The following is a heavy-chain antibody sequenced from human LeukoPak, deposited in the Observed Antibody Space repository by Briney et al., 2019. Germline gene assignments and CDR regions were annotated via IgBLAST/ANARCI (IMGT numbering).Heavy chain of an antibody. J-gene: IGHJ4*02. CDR2: ISWDSAFI. CDR3: AKGATTWSHLDG. CDR1: GFTFDEYA. Sequence: GGSLRLSCAGSGFTFDEYAMLWVRQAPGKGLEWVSLISWDSAFIYYADSVKGRFTISRDNSKNSLYLQMNSLRADDTALYYCAKGATTWSHLDGWGQGTLVTVSS. D-gene: IGHD1-1*01. V-gene: IGHV3-43D*03.